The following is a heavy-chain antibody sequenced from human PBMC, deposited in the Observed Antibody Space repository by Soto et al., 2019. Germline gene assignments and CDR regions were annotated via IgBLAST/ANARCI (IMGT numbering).Heavy chain of an antibody. D-gene: IGHD3-16*01. CDR3: TRSAVRASGGLNGPFDY. CDR1: GYTFTAYA. V-gene: IGHV1-3*01. CDR2: INGGNGNT. Sequence: QVQLVQSGAEGKKPGASVKVSCEASGYTFTAYALHWVRQAPGQRLEWMGGINGGNGNTKYSQKSHGRDTITRDTTAITAAMEQSRLRYEDTAVYYYTRSAVRASGGLNGPFDYWGQGTLVTVSS. J-gene: IGHJ4*02.